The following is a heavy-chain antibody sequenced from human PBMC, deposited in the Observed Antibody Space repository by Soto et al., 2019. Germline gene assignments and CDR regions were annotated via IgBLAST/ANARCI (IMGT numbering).Heavy chain of an antibody. Sequence: SETLSLTCTVSGGSISSYYWSWIRQPPGKGLEWIGYIYYSGSTNYNPSLKSRVTISVDTSKNQFSLKLSSVTAADTAVYYCARGSIAAADNDYWGQGTLGTVSS. J-gene: IGHJ4*02. CDR3: ARGSIAAADNDY. CDR2: IYYSGST. V-gene: IGHV4-59*12. CDR1: GGSISSYY. D-gene: IGHD6-13*01.